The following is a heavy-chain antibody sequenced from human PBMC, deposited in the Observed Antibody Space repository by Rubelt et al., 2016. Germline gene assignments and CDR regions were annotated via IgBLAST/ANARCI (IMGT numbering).Heavy chain of an antibody. CDR3: ARGLYATRMAS. V-gene: IGHV4-34*02. D-gene: IGHD3-16*01. J-gene: IGHJ4*02. CDR1: GESVSGYY. Sequence: QVQLQQWGAGLFKPSETLSLTCAVYGESVSGYYWSWIRQPPGKGLEWIGGISHSGSTSHNPSLKSRVIISAETSKNKLARKLTSVTAADTAVYYCARGLYATRMASWGQGTLVIVSS. CDR2: ISHSGST.